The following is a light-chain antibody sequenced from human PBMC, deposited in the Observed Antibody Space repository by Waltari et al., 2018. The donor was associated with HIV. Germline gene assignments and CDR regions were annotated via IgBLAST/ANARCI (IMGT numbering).Light chain of an antibody. J-gene: IGLJ3*02. CDR2: QNN. V-gene: IGLV6-57*03. CDR3: PSYDSSNSHWV. CDR1: SGSIASNY. Sequence: FILTQPHSVSGSPGKTVNISCTRSSGSIASNYVRWFQQRPSSAPFNVIYQNNQRASGVADRFSGAIDRSSNSAALTISGLKTEDEADFVCPSYDSSNSHWVFGGGTKLTVL.